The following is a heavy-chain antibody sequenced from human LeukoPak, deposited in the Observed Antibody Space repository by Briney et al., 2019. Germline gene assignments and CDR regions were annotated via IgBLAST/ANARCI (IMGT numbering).Heavy chain of an antibody. V-gene: IGHV3-23*01. CDR1: GFTFSTFA. D-gene: IGHD2-21*01. Sequence: PGGSLSLSCGASGFTFSTFARSWVRQPPGKGLEWISAINHSGNTYHEASVKSRFTISRDSSKNTLSLQMNTLRPEDAAVYYCAKAPVTTFRGAYCDPFDYWGQGTLVTVSS. CDR3: AKAPVTTFRGAYCDPFDY. J-gene: IGHJ4*02. CDR2: INHSGNT.